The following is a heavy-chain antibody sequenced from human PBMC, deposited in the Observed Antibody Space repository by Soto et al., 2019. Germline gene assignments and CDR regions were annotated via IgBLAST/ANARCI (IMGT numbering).Heavy chain of an antibody. CDR2: IYPGDSDT. CDR3: ARVPGVRGVFYCFNV. J-gene: IGHJ3*01. V-gene: IGHV5-51*01. CDR1: GYSFAGYW. D-gene: IGHD3-10*01. Sequence: GESLKISCKGSGYSFAGYWIGWVRQMPGKDLDWMGVIYPGDSDTRYSPSFHGQVTISADKSISTAYLQWSSLKASDTAMYFCARVPGVRGVFYCFNVRGQRTMVTGSS.